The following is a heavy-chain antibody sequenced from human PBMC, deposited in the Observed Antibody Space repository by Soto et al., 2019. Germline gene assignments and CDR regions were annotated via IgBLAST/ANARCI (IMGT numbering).Heavy chain of an antibody. CDR3: VKGNQMLRYYFEF. J-gene: IGHJ4*01. V-gene: IGHV3-64D*08. Sequence: PGGSPEIGCSFSGITFRSYATAWVRQAPGNGLEYVSGITSDGDNTWHADSVKDRFTVSRDNSDDTLYLQMSSLRVEDTAKYYCVKGNQMLRYYFEFWGHGTLVTVS. CDR2: ITSDGDNT. D-gene: IGHD3-9*01. CDR1: GITFRSYA.